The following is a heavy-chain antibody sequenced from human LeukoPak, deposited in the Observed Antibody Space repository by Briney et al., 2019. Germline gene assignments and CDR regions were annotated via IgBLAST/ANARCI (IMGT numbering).Heavy chain of an antibody. CDR3: ARDRLDLGVVGYGMDV. D-gene: IGHD3-3*01. Sequence: GGSLRLSCAASGFTFSSYSMNWVRQAPGKGLEWVSSISSSSSYIYYADSVKGRFTISRDNAKNSLYLQMNSQRAEDTAVYYCARDRLDLGVVGYGMDVWGQGTTVTVSS. V-gene: IGHV3-21*01. CDR2: ISSSSSYI. J-gene: IGHJ6*02. CDR1: GFTFSSYS.